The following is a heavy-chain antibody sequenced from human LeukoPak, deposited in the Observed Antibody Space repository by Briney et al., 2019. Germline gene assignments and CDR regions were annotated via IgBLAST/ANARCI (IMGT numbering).Heavy chain of an antibody. Sequence: GGSLRLSCAASGFMFSSNWMSWVRLASGKGLEWVANIKEDGTETYYVDSVKGRFTISRDNAKNSLYLQMNSLRVEDTAVYYCAKEGRSLQTYWGQGTLVTVSS. CDR1: GFMFSSNW. J-gene: IGHJ4*02. CDR3: AKEGRSLQTY. V-gene: IGHV3-7*03. D-gene: IGHD5-24*01. CDR2: IKEDGTET.